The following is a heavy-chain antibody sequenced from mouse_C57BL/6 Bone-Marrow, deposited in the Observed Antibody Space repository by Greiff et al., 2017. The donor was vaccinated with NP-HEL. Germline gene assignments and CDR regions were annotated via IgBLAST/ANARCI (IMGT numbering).Heavy chain of an antibody. V-gene: IGHV1-80*01. J-gene: IGHJ3*01. CDR3: ARSGTGTIAY. CDR2: IYPGDGDT. CDR1: GYAFSSYW. D-gene: IGHD4-1*01. Sequence: QVQLKESGAELVKPGASVKISCKASGYAFSSYWMNWVKQRPGKGLEWIGQIYPGDGDTNYNGKFKGKATLTADKSSSTAYMQLSSLTSEDSAVYFCARSGTGTIAYWGQGTLVTVSA.